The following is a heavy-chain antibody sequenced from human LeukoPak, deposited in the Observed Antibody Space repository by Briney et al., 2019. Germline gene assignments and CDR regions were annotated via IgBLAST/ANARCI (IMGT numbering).Heavy chain of an antibody. CDR3: ASSEGYQLLLNPNFDY. V-gene: IGHV1-69*13. CDR2: IIPVFGTP. Sequence: SVKVSCKASGGTFSSHAISWVRQAPGQGLQWMGGIIPVFGTPKYAQKFQGRVTITADESTSTAYMELSSLRSEDTAVYYCASSEGYQLLLNPNFDYWGQGTLVTVSS. D-gene: IGHD2-2*01. CDR1: GGTFSSHA. J-gene: IGHJ4*02.